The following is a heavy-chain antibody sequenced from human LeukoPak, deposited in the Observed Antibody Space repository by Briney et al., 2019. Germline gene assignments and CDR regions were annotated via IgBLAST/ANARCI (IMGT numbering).Heavy chain of an antibody. D-gene: IGHD5-24*01. J-gene: IGHJ5*02. Sequence: GSLRLSCAASGFTFSSYAMSWVRQAPGKGLEWVSAISGSGGSTYYADSVKGRFTISRDNSKNTLYLQMNSLRAEDTAVYYCAKVNLARWLQLRRIGGWFDPWGQGTLVTVSS. CDR3: AKVNLARWLQLRRIGGWFDP. CDR2: ISGSGGST. CDR1: GFTFSSYA. V-gene: IGHV3-23*01.